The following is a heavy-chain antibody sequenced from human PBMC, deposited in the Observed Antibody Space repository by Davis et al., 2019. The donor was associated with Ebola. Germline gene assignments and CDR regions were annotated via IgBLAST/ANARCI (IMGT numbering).Heavy chain of an antibody. CDR2: ISSSGSTI. D-gene: IGHD6-6*01. Sequence: GESLKISCAASGFTFSDYYMSWIRQAPGKGLEWVSYISSSGSTIYYADSVKGRFTISRDNAKNSLYLQMNSLRAEDTAVYYCARDQEGYSSSAYYYYYGMDVWGQGTTVTVSS. CDR1: GFTFSDYY. CDR3: ARDQEGYSSSAYYYYYGMDV. V-gene: IGHV3-11*01. J-gene: IGHJ6*02.